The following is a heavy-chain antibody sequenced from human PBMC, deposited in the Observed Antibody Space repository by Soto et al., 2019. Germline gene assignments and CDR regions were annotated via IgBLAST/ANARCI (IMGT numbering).Heavy chain of an antibody. D-gene: IGHD3-16*01. Sequence: EVQLVESGGGLVQPGGSLRLSCAASGFTFSNYNMDWVRQAPGKGLEWVSYISSRSRAIYYADSVKGRFTISRDNAKNALYPQMNSLRDEETAGYYGARDGGWGYEMDVWGQGTTGTVSS. CDR2: ISSRSRAI. V-gene: IGHV3-48*02. J-gene: IGHJ6*02. CDR1: GFTFSNYN. CDR3: ARDGGWGYEMDV.